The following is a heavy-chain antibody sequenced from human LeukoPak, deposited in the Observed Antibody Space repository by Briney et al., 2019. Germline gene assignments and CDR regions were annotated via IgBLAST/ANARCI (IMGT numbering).Heavy chain of an antibody. CDR1: GFTFTSYW. Sequence: PGGSLRLSCAASGFTFTSYWMTWVRQAPGKGLEWLTNINEDGSEKYYVDSVKGRFTISRDNAKNSLYLQMNSLRAEDTAVYYCARDAHGSGSYLLTRWGQGTLVTVSS. D-gene: IGHD3-10*01. CDR2: INEDGSEK. J-gene: IGHJ4*02. V-gene: IGHV3-7*01. CDR3: ARDAHGSGSYLLTR.